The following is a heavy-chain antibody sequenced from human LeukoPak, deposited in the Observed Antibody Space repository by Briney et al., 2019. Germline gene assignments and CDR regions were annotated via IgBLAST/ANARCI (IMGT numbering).Heavy chain of an antibody. V-gene: IGHV4-39*01. J-gene: IGHJ4*01. Sequence: SETQTSSSTVSGGSISSRSDYGGWIRQPPGKGLEWIGSIYYSGSTYYNPSLKSRVTISVDTSKNQFSLKLSSVTAADTAVYYCARGGSSGYERFYYWG. CDR3: ARGGSSGYERFYY. CDR2: IYYSGST. CDR1: GGSISSRSDY. D-gene: IGHD5-12*01.